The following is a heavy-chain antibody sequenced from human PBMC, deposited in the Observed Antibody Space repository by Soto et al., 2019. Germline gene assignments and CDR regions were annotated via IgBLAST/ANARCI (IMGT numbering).Heavy chain of an antibody. D-gene: IGHD3-22*01. CDR3: ARDQLYYNDISGRPLNAFDV. Sequence: EVDLVESGGGLVQSGGSLRLSCAASGFTFRNYGMNWVRQAPGKGLEWVSYIGLGSSTKYYADSVEGRFTISRDNANNSLYLQMNSLRAEDTAVYYCARDQLYYNDISGRPLNAFDVWGQGTMVTVSS. CDR1: GFTFRNYG. V-gene: IGHV3-48*01. J-gene: IGHJ3*01. CDR2: IGLGSSTK.